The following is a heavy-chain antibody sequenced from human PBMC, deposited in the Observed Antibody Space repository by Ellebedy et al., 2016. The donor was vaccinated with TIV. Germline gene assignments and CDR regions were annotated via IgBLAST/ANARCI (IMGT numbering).Heavy chain of an antibody. CDR1: GFTFNSFW. V-gene: IGHV3-74*01. CDR2: INTDESTT. D-gene: IGHD3-9*01. CDR3: ARGKKHVESYLTGFDS. Sequence: GESLKISCAASGFTFNSFWMHWVRQAPGKGLVWVSRINTDESTTNYADSVKGRFTISRDNAKNTLSLQMSDLRVEDTGVYYCARGKKHVESYLTGFDSWGQGIQVTVSS. J-gene: IGHJ4*02.